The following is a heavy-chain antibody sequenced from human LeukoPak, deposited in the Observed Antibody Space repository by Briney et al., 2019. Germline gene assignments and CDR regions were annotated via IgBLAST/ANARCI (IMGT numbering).Heavy chain of an antibody. D-gene: IGHD6-19*01. Sequence: ASVKVSCRTSGYTFTGYYIQWVRQAPGQGLEWMGYINPTSGGTNYAQEFQDRVTMTRDTSINTVYMELSGLRSDDTAVYYCARDRAGGIAVAGDYWGQGTLVTVSS. CDR3: ARDRAGGIAVAGDY. CDR1: GYTFTGYY. J-gene: IGHJ4*02. CDR2: INPTSGGT. V-gene: IGHV1-2*02.